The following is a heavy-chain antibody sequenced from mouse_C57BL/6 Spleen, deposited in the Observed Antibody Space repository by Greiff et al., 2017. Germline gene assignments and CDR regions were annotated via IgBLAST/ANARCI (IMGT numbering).Heavy chain of an antibody. V-gene: IGHV5-6*01. CDR2: ISSGGSYT. CDR1: GFTFSSYG. D-gene: IGHD1-1*01. CDR3: ARPGYYGSSYPFAY. Sequence: EVQGVESGGDLVKPGGSLKLSCAASGFTFSSYGMSWVRQTPDKRLEWVATISSGGSYTYYPDSVKGRFTISRDNAKNTLYLQMSSLKSEDTAMYYCARPGYYGSSYPFAYWGQGTLVTVSA. J-gene: IGHJ3*01.